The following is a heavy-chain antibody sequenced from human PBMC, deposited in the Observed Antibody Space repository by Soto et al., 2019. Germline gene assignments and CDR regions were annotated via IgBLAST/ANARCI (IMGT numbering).Heavy chain of an antibody. Sequence: PVGSVRPACAASVVAFTRLGMNLVRQSPGKGLVWVSRINSDGTTITYADSLKGRFTISRYNAKNTISLQMNSLRAEDTAVYYCARGTQTPVTPGLFDCWGQGTLVTVSS. J-gene: IGHJ4*02. CDR1: VVAFTRLG. D-gene: IGHD4-17*01. CDR2: INSDGTTI. V-gene: IGHV3-74*01. CDR3: ARGTQTPVTPGLFDC.